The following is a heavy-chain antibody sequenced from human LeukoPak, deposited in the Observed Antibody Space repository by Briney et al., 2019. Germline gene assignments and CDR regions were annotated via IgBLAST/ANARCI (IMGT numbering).Heavy chain of an antibody. CDR2: INHSGST. D-gene: IGHD6-19*01. Sequence: SETLSLTCAVYGGSFSGYYWSWIRQPPGKGLEWIGEINHSGSTNYNPSLKSRVTISVDTSKNQFSLKLSSVTAADTAVYYCARALGVAVYWYFDLWGRGTLVTVSS. CDR3: ARALGVAVYWYFDL. V-gene: IGHV4-34*01. CDR1: GGSFSGYY. J-gene: IGHJ2*01.